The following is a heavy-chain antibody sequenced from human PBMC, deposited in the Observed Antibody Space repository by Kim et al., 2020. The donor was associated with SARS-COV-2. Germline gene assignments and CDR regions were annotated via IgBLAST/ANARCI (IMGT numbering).Heavy chain of an antibody. V-gene: IGHV1-18*01. Sequence: AQKLQGRVTMTTDTSTSTAYMELRSLRSDDTAVYYCARVGVLLWFGANDEWGQGTLVTVSS. D-gene: IGHD3-10*01. CDR3: ARVGVLLWFGANDE. J-gene: IGHJ4*02.